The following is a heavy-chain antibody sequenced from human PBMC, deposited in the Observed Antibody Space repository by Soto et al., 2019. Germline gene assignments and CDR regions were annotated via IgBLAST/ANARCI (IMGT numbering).Heavy chain of an antibody. Sequence: EVQLLESGGGLVQPGGSLRLSCAASGFTFSSYALNWVRQAPGKGLEWVSVISGSGDNTYYADSVKGRFTISRDNSKNTLYLQMNSLSAEDTAVYYCAKDLGTDDFWSAYYTYYYMDVWGKGTMVTVSS. V-gene: IGHV3-23*01. D-gene: IGHD3-3*01. CDR2: ISGSGDNT. CDR1: GFTFSSYA. J-gene: IGHJ6*03. CDR3: AKDLGTDDFWSAYYTYYYMDV.